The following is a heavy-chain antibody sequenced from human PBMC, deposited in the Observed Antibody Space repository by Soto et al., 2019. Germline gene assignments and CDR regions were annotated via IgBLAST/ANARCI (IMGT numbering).Heavy chain of an antibody. CDR1: GFTFGSYW. CDR2: INSVGSST. Sequence: GGSLRLSCAASGFTFGSYWMHWVRQAPGKGLVWVSRINSVGSSTTYADPVNGRFTISRDNSKNTLYLQMNSLRAEDTAVYYCARDQDLYYDSSEYYFDYWGQGTLVTVSS. CDR3: ARDQDLYYDSSEYYFDY. D-gene: IGHD3-22*01. J-gene: IGHJ4*02. V-gene: IGHV3-74*01.